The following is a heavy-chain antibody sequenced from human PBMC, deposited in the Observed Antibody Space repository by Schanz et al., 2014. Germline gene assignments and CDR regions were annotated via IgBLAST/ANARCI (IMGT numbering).Heavy chain of an antibody. Sequence: ADLVESGGGLIQRGESLRLSCSASGFTFSDYYMRWIRQAPGKGLEWVSYISGTTTYTNYADSVKGRFTISRDNAKNSLYLQMNSLRAEDTAVYYCAREQIMAAAGLVDYWGHGTLVTVSS. V-gene: IGHV3-11*05. D-gene: IGHD6-13*01. CDR2: ISGTTTYT. CDR1: GFTFSDYY. CDR3: AREQIMAAAGLVDY. J-gene: IGHJ4*01.